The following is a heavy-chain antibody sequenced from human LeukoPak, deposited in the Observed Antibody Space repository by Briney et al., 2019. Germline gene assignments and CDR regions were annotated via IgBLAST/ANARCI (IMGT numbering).Heavy chain of an antibody. CDR3: ARVGLRYCSSTSCHKPLDY. D-gene: IGHD2-2*01. Sequence: SETLSLTCAVYGGSFSGYYWSWIRQPPGKGLEWIGEINHSGSTNYNPSLKSRVTISVDTSKNQFSLKLSSVTAADTAVCYCARVGLRYCSSTSCHKPLDYWGQGTLVTVSS. J-gene: IGHJ4*02. CDR1: GGSFSGYY. V-gene: IGHV4-34*01. CDR2: INHSGST.